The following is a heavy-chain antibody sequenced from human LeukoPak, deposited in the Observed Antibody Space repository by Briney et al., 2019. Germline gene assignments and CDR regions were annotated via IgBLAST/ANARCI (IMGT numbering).Heavy chain of an antibody. J-gene: IGHJ6*02. CDR1: GFTFSSYA. CDR3: ARVRVYATIYYYDGMDV. CDR2: ISGSGGST. D-gene: IGHD2-8*01. V-gene: IGHV3-23*01. Sequence: GGSLRLSCAASGFTFSSYAMSWVRQAPGKGLEWVSAISGSGGSTYYADSVRGRFTISRDNAKNLLYLQMNSLRAEDTAVYYCARVRVYATIYYYDGMDVWGQGTTVTVSS.